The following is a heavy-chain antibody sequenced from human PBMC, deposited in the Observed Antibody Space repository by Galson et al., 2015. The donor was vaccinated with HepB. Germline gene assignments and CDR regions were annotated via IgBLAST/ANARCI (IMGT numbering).Heavy chain of an antibody. D-gene: IGHD1-26*01. CDR1: GFTFSSSE. V-gene: IGHV3-48*03. CDR2: ISISGSTI. Sequence: SLRLSCAASGFTFSSSEMNWVRQAPGKGLEWVSYISISGSTIYYADSVKGRFTISRGNANNSLYLQMNSLRAEDTAVYYCARDTGTYRWYFDLWGRGTLVTVSS. J-gene: IGHJ2*01. CDR3: ARDTGTYRWYFDL.